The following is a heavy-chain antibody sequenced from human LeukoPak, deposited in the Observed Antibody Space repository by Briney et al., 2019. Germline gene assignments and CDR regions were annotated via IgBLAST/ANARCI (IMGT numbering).Heavy chain of an antibody. D-gene: IGHD3-3*01. V-gene: IGHV4-61*05. J-gene: IGHJ3*02. CDR1: GGSISSSDYY. CDR3: ARSVYDFWSGYSRGAFDI. CDR2: IYYSGST. Sequence: PSETLSLTCTVSGGSISSSDYYWGWIRQPPGKGLEWIGYIYYSGSTNYNPSLKSRVTISVDTSKNQFSLKLSSVTAADTAVYYCARSVYDFWSGYSRGAFDIWGQGTMVTVSS.